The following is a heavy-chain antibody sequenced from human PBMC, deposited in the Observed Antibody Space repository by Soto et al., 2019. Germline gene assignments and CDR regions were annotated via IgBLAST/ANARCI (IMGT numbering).Heavy chain of an antibody. V-gene: IGHV4-39*01. CDR3: ATSQKGYNWNYFDH. Sequence: QLQLQESGPGLVKPSETLSLTCAVSGGSISGSNYYWAWLRQSPGKGPEWIGSVFYTGFTSYNPSLESRVSVSVDTSKSQFSLKLSAVTAADTAVYYCATSQKGYNWNYFDHWGQGALVTVSS. J-gene: IGHJ4*02. CDR2: VFYTGFT. CDR1: GGSISGSNYY. D-gene: IGHD1-20*01.